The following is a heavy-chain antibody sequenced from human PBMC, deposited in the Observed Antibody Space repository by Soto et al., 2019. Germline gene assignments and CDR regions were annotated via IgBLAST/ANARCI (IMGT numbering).Heavy chain of an antibody. Sequence: SETLSLTCTVSGGPISSGDYYWSWIRQPPGKGLEWIGYIYYSGSTYYNPSLKSRVTISVDTSKNQFSLKLSSVTAADTAVYYCARELRVVVPAAFDIWGQGTMVTVSS. CDR2: IYYSGST. D-gene: IGHD2-2*01. V-gene: IGHV4-30-4*01. CDR1: GGPISSGDYY. J-gene: IGHJ3*02. CDR3: ARELRVVVPAAFDI.